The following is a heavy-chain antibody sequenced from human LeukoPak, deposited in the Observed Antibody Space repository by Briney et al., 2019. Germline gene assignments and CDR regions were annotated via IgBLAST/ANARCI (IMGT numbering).Heavy chain of an antibody. CDR3: ARDPLRNDNGEFDY. J-gene: IGHJ4*02. CDR2: ISGSGGST. CDR1: GFTFSSYA. Sequence: HPGGSLRLSCAASGFTFSSYAMSWVRQAPGKGLEWVSAISGSGGSTYYADSVKGRFTISRDNAKNSLYLQMNSLRAEDTAVYYCARDPLRNDNGEFDYWGQGTLVTVSS. V-gene: IGHV3-23*01. D-gene: IGHD1-1*01.